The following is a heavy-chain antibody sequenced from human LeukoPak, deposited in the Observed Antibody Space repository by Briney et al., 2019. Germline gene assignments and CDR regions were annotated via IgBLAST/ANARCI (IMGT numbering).Heavy chain of an antibody. J-gene: IGHJ6*02. V-gene: IGHV4-59*01. Sequence: SVTLSLTCTVCGRFISSCYWMWIPQPPRKGLEWGGYISHSGNTNYNPSLQGRVPLSIDKSQNQFSLNLGSVTAADTAIYNCAREGGDFWKTYGTYDYGGMDVWGQGTTVTVSS. CDR2: ISHSGNT. D-gene: IGHD3-3*01. CDR3: AREGGDFWKTYGTYDYGGMDV. CDR1: GRFISSCY.